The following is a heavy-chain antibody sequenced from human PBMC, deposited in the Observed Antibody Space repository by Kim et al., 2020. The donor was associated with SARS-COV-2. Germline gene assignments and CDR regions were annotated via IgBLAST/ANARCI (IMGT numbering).Heavy chain of an antibody. V-gene: IGHV3-23*01. CDR2: MSGSGGST. CDR3: AKENYDILTGFSHYGMDV. Sequence: GGSLRLSCAASGFTFSSYAMSWVRQAPGKGLEWVSAMSGSGGSTYYAESVKGRFTISRDNSKNKLYLQMNSLRAEDTAVYYCAKENYDILTGFSHYGMDVWGQGTTVTVSS. D-gene: IGHD3-9*01. CDR1: GFTFSSYA. J-gene: IGHJ6*02.